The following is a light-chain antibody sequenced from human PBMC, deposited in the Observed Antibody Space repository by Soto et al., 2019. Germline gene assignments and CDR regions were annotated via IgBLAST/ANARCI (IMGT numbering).Light chain of an antibody. CDR2: GAS. V-gene: IGKV3-15*01. J-gene: IGKJ3*01. Sequence: DIILTQSPVTLSVSPGERATLSCRASQSVGSNLAWYQQKPGQAPRLLIYGASTRATGVPPRFSGSGSGTEFTLTISRLEPEDFAVYYCHQYGSSPLTFGPGTKVDIK. CDR3: HQYGSSPLT. CDR1: QSVGSN.